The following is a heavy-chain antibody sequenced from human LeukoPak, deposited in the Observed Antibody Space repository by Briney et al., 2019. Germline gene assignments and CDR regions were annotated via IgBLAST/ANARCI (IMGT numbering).Heavy chain of an antibody. V-gene: IGHV1-46*02. D-gene: IGHD3-22*01. Sequence: ASGEVSSHASCYSFNTYYMHWVRQATGQGGEWMGILNPSSGRTSSTQKLQERVTITMNTSTSTVYIELSSLRSEDTAVYYCARESESSFQGLSGYWGQGTLVTVSS. CDR3: ARESESSFQGLSGY. J-gene: IGHJ4*02. CDR1: CYSFNTYY. CDR2: LNPSSGRT.